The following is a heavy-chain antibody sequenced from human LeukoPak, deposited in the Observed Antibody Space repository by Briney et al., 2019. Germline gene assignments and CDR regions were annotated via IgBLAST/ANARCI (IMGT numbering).Heavy chain of an antibody. J-gene: IGHJ5*02. Sequence: ASVKVSCKASGYTFTSYDINWVRQATGQGLEWMGWMNPNSGNTGYAQKFQGRVTMTRNTSISTAYMELSSLRSEDTAVYYCARQDRIYDFWSGYYPNWFDPWGQGTLVTVSS. CDR3: ARQDRIYDFWSGYYPNWFDP. D-gene: IGHD3-3*01. CDR2: MNPNSGNT. V-gene: IGHV1-8*01. CDR1: GYTFTSYD.